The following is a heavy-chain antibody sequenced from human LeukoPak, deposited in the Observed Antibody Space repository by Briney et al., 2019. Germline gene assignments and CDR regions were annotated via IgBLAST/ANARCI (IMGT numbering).Heavy chain of an antibody. CDR1: GFTFSTYA. CDR3: ASDIEYYDSSPY. CDR2: ISSSSSTI. Sequence: GGSLRLSCAASGFTFSTYAVNWVRQAPGKGLEWVSYISSSSSTIYYADSVKGRFTISRDNAKNSLYLQMNSLRAEDTAVYYCASDIEYYDSSPYWGQGTLVTVSS. V-gene: IGHV3-48*01. J-gene: IGHJ4*02. D-gene: IGHD3-22*01.